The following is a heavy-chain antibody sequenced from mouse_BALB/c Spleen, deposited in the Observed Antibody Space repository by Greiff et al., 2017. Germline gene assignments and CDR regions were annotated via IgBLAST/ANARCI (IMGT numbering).Heavy chain of an antibody. CDR3: ARRGLTPAWFAY. CDR1: GYSITSDYA. Sequence: VQLKESGPGLVKPSQSLSLTCTVTGYSITSDYAWNWIRQFPGNKLEWMGYISYSGSTSYNPSLKSRISITRDTSKNQFFLQLNSVTTEDTATYYCARRGLTPAWFAYWGQGTLVTVSA. D-gene: IGHD3-1*01. J-gene: IGHJ3*01. V-gene: IGHV3-2*02. CDR2: ISYSGST.